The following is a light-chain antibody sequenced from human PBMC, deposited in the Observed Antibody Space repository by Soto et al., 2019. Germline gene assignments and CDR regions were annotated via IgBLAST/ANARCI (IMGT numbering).Light chain of an antibody. CDR1: QGISTY. CDR2: DAS. J-gene: IGKJ2*01. V-gene: IGKV1-39*01. Sequence: DIQMTQSPSSLSASVGDRVTITCRASQGISTYLVWYQQRQGRAPQLLIYDASSLLSGVPSRFSGSGSGTDFTLTISSLQPEDFATYYCQQSYRTPYTFGQWTKLETK. CDR3: QQSYRTPYT.